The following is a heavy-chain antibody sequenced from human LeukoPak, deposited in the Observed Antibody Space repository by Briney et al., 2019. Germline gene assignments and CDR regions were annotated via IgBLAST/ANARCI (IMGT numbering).Heavy chain of an antibody. CDR3: ARGDDGPTHYFDY. V-gene: IGHV4-34*01. CDR2: INDSGNS. CDR1: GGSFSGFY. D-gene: IGHD4/OR15-4a*01. Sequence: SETLSLTCAVYGGSFSGFYWSWIRQPPGKGLEWIGDINDSGNSKYNPSLKSRVTISVDPSKNQFSLKVISVTAADTAVYCCARGDDGPTHYFDYWGQGTLVTVSS. J-gene: IGHJ4*02.